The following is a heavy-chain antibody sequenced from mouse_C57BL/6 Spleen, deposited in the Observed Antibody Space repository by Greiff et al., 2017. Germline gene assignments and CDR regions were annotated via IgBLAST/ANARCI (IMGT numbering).Heavy chain of an antibody. J-gene: IGHJ2*01. D-gene: IGHD2-3*01. CDR1: GYTFTSYW. CDR2: IDPSDSET. CDR3: ERSEGNGYYDRYFDY. V-gene: IGHV1-52*01. Sequence: QVQLQQSGAELVRPGSSVKLSCKASGYTFTSYWMHWVKQRPIQGLEWIGNIDPSDSETHYNQKFKDKATLTVDKSSSTAYMQLSSLTSEDSAVYYCERSEGNGYYDRYFDYWGQGTTLTVSS.